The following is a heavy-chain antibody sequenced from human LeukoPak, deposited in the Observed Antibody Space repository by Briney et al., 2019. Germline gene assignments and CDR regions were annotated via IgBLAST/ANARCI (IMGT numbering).Heavy chain of an antibody. D-gene: IGHD2-15*01. CDR1: GGPISSYY. CDR2: IYYSGST. Sequence: PSETLSLTCTVSGGPISSYYWSWIRQPPGKGLEWIGYIYYSGSTNYNPSLKSRVTISVDTSKNQFSLKPSSVTAADTAVYYCASGGSSHYWGQGTLVTVSS. V-gene: IGHV4-59*01. J-gene: IGHJ4*02. CDR3: ASGGSSHY.